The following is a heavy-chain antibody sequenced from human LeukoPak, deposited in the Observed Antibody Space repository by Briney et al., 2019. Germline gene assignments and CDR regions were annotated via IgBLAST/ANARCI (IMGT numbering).Heavy chain of an antibody. CDR3: ARGWNYEVYYYYYYYMDV. CDR2: INPNSGGT. V-gene: IGHV1-2*06. J-gene: IGHJ6*03. D-gene: IGHD1-7*01. Sequence: ASVKVSCKASGYTFTGYYMHWVRQAPGQGLEWMGRINPNSGGTNYAQKFQGRVTMTRDTSISTAYMELSRLRSDDTAVYYCARGWNYEVYYYYYYYMDVWGKGTTVTVSS. CDR1: GYTFTGYY.